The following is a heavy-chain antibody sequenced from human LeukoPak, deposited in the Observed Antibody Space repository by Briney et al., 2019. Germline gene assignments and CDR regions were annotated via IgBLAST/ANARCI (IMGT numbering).Heavy chain of an antibody. D-gene: IGHD1-1*01. CDR3: AKDPTETPFYNWFDP. CDR1: GFTFSSYA. J-gene: IGHJ5*02. Sequence: GGSPRLSCAASGFTFSSYAMSWVRQAPGKGLEWVSAISGSGGSTYYADSVKGRFTISRDNSKNTLYQQRNRLRAEETAVYYCAKDPTETPFYNWFDPWGQGTLVTVSS. V-gene: IGHV3-23*01. CDR2: ISGSGGST.